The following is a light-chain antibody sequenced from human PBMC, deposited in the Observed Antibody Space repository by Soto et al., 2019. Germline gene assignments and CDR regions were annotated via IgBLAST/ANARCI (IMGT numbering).Light chain of an antibody. Sequence: DSVLTHSPAILSMSPGERATLSCRASQSVSSYFAWYQQKPGQAPRLLIYDASNRATGVPARFSGSGSGTDFTLTISSLEPEDFAVYYCQQRRYWPVTFGQGTKVDIK. CDR3: QQRRYWPVT. CDR1: QSVSSY. J-gene: IGKJ1*01. V-gene: IGKV3-11*01. CDR2: DAS.